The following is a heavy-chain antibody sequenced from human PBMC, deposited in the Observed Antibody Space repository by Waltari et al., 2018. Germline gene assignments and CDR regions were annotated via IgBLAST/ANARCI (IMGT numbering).Heavy chain of an antibody. D-gene: IGHD3-10*01. J-gene: IGHJ4*02. CDR2: FDLEVGKT. V-gene: IGHV1-24*01. CDR3: AKYPRGGGSGSGIFSY. CDR1: GYTLTELS. Sequence: QVQLVQSGAEVKKPGASVKVSCKVSGYTLTELSLHWVRLAPGKGLGWMGGFDLEVGKTINPQNFPARLTLPKDTSTTTAYRGLVTLRSETPAVFSCAKYPRGGGSGSGIFSYWGQGTLVTVSS.